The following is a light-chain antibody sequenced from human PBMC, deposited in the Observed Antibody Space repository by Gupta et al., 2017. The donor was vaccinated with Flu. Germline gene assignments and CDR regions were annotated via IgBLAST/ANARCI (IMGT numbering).Light chain of an antibody. CDR1: QDISNY. J-gene: IGKJ3*01. Sequence: DIQMTQSPSSLSASVGDRVTITCQATQDISNYFFWYQQKPGKAPKLLIYDASTLETGVPSRFSGSGSGTDFTFTISSLQPEDIATYYCQRYDNLPLFTFGPGTKVDIK. V-gene: IGKV1-33*01. CDR2: DAS. CDR3: QRYDNLPLFT.